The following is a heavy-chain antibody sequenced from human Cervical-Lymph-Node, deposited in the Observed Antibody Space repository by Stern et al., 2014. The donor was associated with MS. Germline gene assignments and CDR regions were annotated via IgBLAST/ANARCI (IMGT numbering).Heavy chain of an antibody. Sequence: MQLVQSGAEVKEPGESLKISCKTSGYDFNNYWIGWVRQMPGKSLEWMRIIFPGDSDSRYSPSFQGQVTISADESISTAYLQWSSLKASDSAMYYCARRTGYFDYWGQGTLVTVSS. CDR2: IFPGDSDS. CDR3: ARRTGYFDY. J-gene: IGHJ4*02. V-gene: IGHV5-51*01. CDR1: GYDFNNYW.